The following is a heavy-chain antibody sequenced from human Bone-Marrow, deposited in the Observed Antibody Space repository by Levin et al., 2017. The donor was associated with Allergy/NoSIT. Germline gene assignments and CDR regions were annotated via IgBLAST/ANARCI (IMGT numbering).Heavy chain of an antibody. V-gene: IGHV3-30*03. D-gene: IGHD3-22*01. CDR2: ISYDGSNK. CDR3: AERSRRPRENLVVIFRWCDP. Sequence: GGSLRLSCAASGFTFSSYGMHWVRQAPGKGLEWVAVISYDGSNKYYADSVKGRFTISRDNSKNTLYLQMNSLRAEDTAVYYCAERSRRPRENLVVIFRWCDPWGQGTLVTVSA. J-gene: IGHJ5*02. CDR1: GFTFSSYG.